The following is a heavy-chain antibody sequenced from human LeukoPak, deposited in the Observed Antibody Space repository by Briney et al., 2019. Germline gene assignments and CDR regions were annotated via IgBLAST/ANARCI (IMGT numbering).Heavy chain of an antibody. CDR1: GFTFSNFG. Sequence: PGGSLRLSCAASGFTFSNFGMHWVRQARGKGLECVAFIRYDGSNKYYADSVKGRFTISRDNSKNKLYLQMNSLRGEDTAVYYCAKDGDTMSGTYYYDMDVWGKGTTVTIS. J-gene: IGHJ6*03. V-gene: IGHV3-30*02. CDR2: IRYDGSNK. D-gene: IGHD1-26*01. CDR3: AKDGDTMSGTYYYDMDV.